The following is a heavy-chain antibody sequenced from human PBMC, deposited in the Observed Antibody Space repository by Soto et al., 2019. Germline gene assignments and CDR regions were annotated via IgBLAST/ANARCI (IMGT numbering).Heavy chain of an antibody. CDR2: IYHSGST. Sequence: QPPGKGLEWIGEIYHSGSTNYNPSLKSRVTISVDTSKNQFSLKLSPVTAADTAVYYCARRTPMVRGVRFDYWGQGTLVTVSS. J-gene: IGHJ4*02. D-gene: IGHD3-10*01. CDR3: ARRTPMVRGVRFDY. V-gene: IGHV4-34*01.